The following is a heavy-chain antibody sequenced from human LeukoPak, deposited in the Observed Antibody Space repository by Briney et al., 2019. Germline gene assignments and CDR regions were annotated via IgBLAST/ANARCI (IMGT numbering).Heavy chain of an antibody. Sequence: GGSLRLSCAASGFTFSSYEMNWVRQAPGKGLEWVSYISSSGSTIYYADSVKGRFTISRDNSKNTLYLQMNSLRAEDTAVYYCARAPPNYYYDSSGYLDYWGQGTLVTVSS. CDR3: ARAPPNYYYDSSGYLDY. J-gene: IGHJ4*02. CDR1: GFTFSSYE. D-gene: IGHD3-22*01. CDR2: ISSSGSTI. V-gene: IGHV3-48*03.